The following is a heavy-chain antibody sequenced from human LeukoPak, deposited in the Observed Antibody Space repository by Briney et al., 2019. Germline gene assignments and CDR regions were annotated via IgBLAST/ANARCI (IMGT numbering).Heavy chain of an antibody. CDR1: GFTVSSNY. CDR3: ARGAGPDAFDI. J-gene: IGHJ3*02. CDR2: IYSGGST. Sequence: PAGSLRLSCAASGFTVSSNYMSWVRQAPGKGLEWVSVIYSGGSTYYADSVKGRFTISRDNSKTTLYLQMNSLRAEDTAVYYCARGAGPDAFDIWGQGTMVTVSS. V-gene: IGHV3-66*02.